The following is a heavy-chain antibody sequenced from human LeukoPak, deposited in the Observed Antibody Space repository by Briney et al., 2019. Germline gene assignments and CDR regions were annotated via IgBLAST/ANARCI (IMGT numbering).Heavy chain of an antibody. CDR2: IYWDDDK. V-gene: IGHV2-5*02. CDR3: AQDAKWFGELLIPRH. Sequence: GPTLVKPTQTLTLTCTLSGFSLSTSGVGVGWIRQPPGKALEWLALIYWDDDKRYSPSLKSRLTITKDTSKNQVVLTMTNMDPVDTATYYCAQDAKWFGELLIPRHWGQGTLVTVSS. CDR1: GFSLSTSGVG. D-gene: IGHD3-10*01. J-gene: IGHJ1*01.